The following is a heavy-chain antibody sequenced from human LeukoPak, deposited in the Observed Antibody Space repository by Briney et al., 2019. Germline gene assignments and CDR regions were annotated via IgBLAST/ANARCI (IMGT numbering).Heavy chain of an antibody. CDR1: GGSISSSNW. D-gene: IGHD3-22*01. Sequence: SETLSLTCAVSGGSISSSNWWSWVRQPPGKGLEWIGEIYHSGSTNYNPSLKSRVTMSVDNSENHFSLKLSSVTAADTALYYCARSTVSVITRGAFDIWGQGTMVTVSS. CDR3: ARSTVSVITRGAFDI. J-gene: IGHJ3*02. V-gene: IGHV4-4*02. CDR2: IYHSGST.